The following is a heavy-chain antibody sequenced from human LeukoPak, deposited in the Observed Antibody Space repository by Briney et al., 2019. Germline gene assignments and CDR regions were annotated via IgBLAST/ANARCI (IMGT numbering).Heavy chain of an antibody. CDR1: GGSISSGGYS. Sequence: SQTLSLTCAVSGGSISSGGYSWSWIRQPPGKGLEWIGYIYHSGSTYYNPSLKSRVTISVDRSKNQFSLKLSSVTAADTAVYYCARSEVVGAFDYWGQGTLVTVSS. D-gene: IGHD2-15*01. J-gene: IGHJ4*02. CDR3: ARSEVVGAFDY. CDR2: IYHSGST. V-gene: IGHV4-30-2*01.